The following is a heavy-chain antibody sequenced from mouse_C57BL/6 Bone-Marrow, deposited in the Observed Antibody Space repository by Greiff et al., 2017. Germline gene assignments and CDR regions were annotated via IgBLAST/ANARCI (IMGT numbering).Heavy chain of an antibody. CDR3: ARHQLVRALDY. V-gene: IGHV5-2*01. D-gene: IGHD6-2*01. CDR2: INSDGGST. CDR1: EYEFPSHD. J-gene: IGHJ4*01. Sequence: EVQGLQSGGGLVQPGASLKLSCESYEYEFPSHDMSWVRKTPEQRLELVAAINSDGGSTYYPDTMESQFILSGDKTTNTAYLQISSLRSEDTALYYCARHQLVRALDYWGQGTSLTVSS.